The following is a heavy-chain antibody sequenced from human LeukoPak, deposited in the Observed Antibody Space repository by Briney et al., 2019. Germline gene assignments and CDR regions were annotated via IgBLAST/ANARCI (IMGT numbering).Heavy chain of an antibody. Sequence: GGSLRLSCAASGFTFSDYYMSWIRQAPGKGLEWVSYISSSGSTIYYADSVKGRFTISRDNAKNSVYLQMNGLRAEDTAVYYCARDRKLLWFGELSETANWFDPWGQGTLVTVSS. CDR2: ISSSGSTI. J-gene: IGHJ5*02. D-gene: IGHD3-10*01. V-gene: IGHV3-11*04. CDR3: ARDRKLLWFGELSETANWFDP. CDR1: GFTFSDYY.